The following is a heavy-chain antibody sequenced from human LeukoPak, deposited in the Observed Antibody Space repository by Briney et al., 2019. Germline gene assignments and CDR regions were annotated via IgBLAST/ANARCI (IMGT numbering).Heavy chain of an antibody. D-gene: IGHD6-19*01. CDR2: INPNSGGT. J-gene: IGHJ4*02. Sequence: ASVKVSCKASGYTFTGYYLHWVRQAPGQGLEWMGWINPNSGGTNYAQKFQGRVIMTRDTSISTAYMEVNRLRSDDTAVYYCARVGGPGYSSGWYGYWGQGTLVTVSS. CDR1: GYTFTGYY. CDR3: ARVGGPGYSSGWYGY. V-gene: IGHV1-2*02.